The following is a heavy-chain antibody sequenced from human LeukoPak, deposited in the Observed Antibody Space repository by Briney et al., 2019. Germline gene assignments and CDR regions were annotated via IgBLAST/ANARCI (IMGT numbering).Heavy chain of an antibody. CDR2: ISSSSSYM. V-gene: IGHV3-21*01. CDR1: GFTFSSYS. Sequence: GGSLRLSCAASGFTFSSYSMNWVRQAPGKGLEWVSSISSSSSYMYYADSVKGRFTISRDNAKNSLYLQMNSLRAEDTAVYYCARVGYSGSYHQLRWFDYWGQGTLVTVSS. CDR3: ARVGYSGSYHQLRWFDY. J-gene: IGHJ4*02. D-gene: IGHD1-26*01.